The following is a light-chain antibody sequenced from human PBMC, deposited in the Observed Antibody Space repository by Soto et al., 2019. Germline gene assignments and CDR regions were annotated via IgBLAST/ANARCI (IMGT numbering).Light chain of an antibody. CDR1: QSVLYSSNNKNH. CDR2: WAS. Sequence: DIVMTQSPDSLAVSLGERATINCKSSQSVLYSSNNKNHLAWYQQKPGQPPKLLIYWASTRESGVPDRFSGSGSGTDFTLTISSLQAEDVAVYFCQQYSSTPLTFGGGTKMEIK. J-gene: IGKJ4*01. CDR3: QQYSSTPLT. V-gene: IGKV4-1*01.